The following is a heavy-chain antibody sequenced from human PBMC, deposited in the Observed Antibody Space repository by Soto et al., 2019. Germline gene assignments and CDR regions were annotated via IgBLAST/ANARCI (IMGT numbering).Heavy chain of an antibody. CDR1: GFTFSSYS. CDR3: ARRKGVLRYFDWLFPLDY. V-gene: IGHV3-21*01. Sequence: PGGSLRLSCAASGFTFSSYSMNWVRQAPGKGLEWVSSISSSSSYIYCADSVKGRFTISRDNAKNSLYLQMNSLRAEDTAVYYCARRKGVLRYFDWLFPLDYWGQGTLVTVSS. CDR2: ISSSSSYI. D-gene: IGHD3-9*01. J-gene: IGHJ4*02.